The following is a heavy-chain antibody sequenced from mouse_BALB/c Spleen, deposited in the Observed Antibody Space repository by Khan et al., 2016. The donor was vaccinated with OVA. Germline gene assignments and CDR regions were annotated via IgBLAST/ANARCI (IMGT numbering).Heavy chain of an antibody. J-gene: IGHJ3*01. V-gene: IGHV1-5*01. D-gene: IGHD2-1*01. CDR3: TDGNYVGGFAY. Sequence: VQLQQSGTVLARPGASVKMSCKASGYSFTSYWMHWVKQRPGQGLEWIGAIYPGNSDTSYNQKFKGKAKLTAVTSASTAYMELSSLTNEDSAVYYCTDGNYVGGFAYWGQGTLVTVSA. CDR1: GYSFTSYW. CDR2: IYPGNSDT.